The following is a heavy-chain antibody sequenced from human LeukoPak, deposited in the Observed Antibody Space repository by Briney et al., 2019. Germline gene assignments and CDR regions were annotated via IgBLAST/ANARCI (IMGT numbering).Heavy chain of an antibody. Sequence: GGSLRLSCAASGFTFSSYEMHWVRQAPGKGLEWVSYISSSGSTIYYADSVKGRFTISRDTAKNSLYLQMTSLRAEDTAVYYCGRDYGGSSSFDYWGKGTLVTVSS. CDR1: GFTFSSYE. J-gene: IGHJ4*02. V-gene: IGHV3-48*03. CDR2: ISSSGSTI. D-gene: IGHD4-23*01. CDR3: GRDYGGSSSFDY.